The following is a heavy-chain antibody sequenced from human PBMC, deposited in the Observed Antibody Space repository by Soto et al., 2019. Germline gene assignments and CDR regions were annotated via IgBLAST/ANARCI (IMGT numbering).Heavy chain of an antibody. CDR1: GYTFTSYA. CDR2: IIPIFGTA. J-gene: IGHJ6*02. V-gene: IGHV1-69*13. Sequence: GASVKVSCKASGYTFTSYAMHWVRQAPRQGLEWMGGIIPIFGTANYAQKFQGRVTITADESTSTAYMELSSLRSEDTAVYYCASCTYYYDSSGLYGMDVWGQGTTVTVSS. D-gene: IGHD3-22*01. CDR3: ASCTYYYDSSGLYGMDV.